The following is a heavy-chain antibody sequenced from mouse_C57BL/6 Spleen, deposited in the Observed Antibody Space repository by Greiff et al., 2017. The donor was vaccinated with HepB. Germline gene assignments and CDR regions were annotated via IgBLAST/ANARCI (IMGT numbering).Heavy chain of an antibody. V-gene: IGHV1-50*01. CDR3: ARYYSHAMDY. J-gene: IGHJ4*01. CDR2: IDPSDSYT. CDR1: GYTFTSYW. Sequence: QVHVKQPGAELVKPGASVKLSCKASGYTFTSYWMQWVKQRPGQGLEWIGEIDPSDSYTNYNQKFKGKATLTVDTSSSTAYMQLSSLTSEDSAVYYCARYYSHAMDYWGQGTSVTVSS. D-gene: IGHD1-1*01.